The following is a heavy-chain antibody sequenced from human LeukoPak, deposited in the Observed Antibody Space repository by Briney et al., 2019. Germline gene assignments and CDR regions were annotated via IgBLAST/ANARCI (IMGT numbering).Heavy chain of an antibody. CDR2: ISYDGSNK. Sequence: PGGSLRLSCAASGFTFSSYAMHWVRQAPGKGLEWVAVISYDGSNKYYADSVKGRFTISRDNPKNTLYLQMNSLRAEDTAVYYCARGPYYDILTGPDYWGQGTLVTVSS. CDR1: GFTFSSYA. CDR3: ARGPYYDILTGPDY. V-gene: IGHV3-30*04. J-gene: IGHJ4*02. D-gene: IGHD3-9*01.